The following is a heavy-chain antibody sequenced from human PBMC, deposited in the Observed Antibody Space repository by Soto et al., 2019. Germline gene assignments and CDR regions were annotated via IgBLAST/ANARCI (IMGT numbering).Heavy chain of an antibody. CDR1: GFTFSSYW. CDR2: INSDGSST. Sequence: GGSLRLSCAASGFTFSSYWMHWVRQAPGKGLVWVSRINSDGSSTSYADSVKGRFTISRDNAKNTLYLQMNSLRAEDTAVYYCARASFGYCSSTSCQTDGFDIWGQGTMVTVSS. J-gene: IGHJ3*02. CDR3: ARASFGYCSSTSCQTDGFDI. V-gene: IGHV3-74*01. D-gene: IGHD2-2*03.